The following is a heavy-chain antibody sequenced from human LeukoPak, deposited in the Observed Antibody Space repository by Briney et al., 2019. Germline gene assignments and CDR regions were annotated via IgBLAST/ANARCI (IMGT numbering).Heavy chain of an antibody. CDR2: IIPILGIA. D-gene: IGHD3-22*01. J-gene: IGHJ4*02. CDR1: LGTFSSYT. CDR3: SSSRADYYDSSGYLNFDY. V-gene: IGHV1-69*02. Sequence: SVKFSCKASLGTFSSYTISWVRQAPGQGLEWMGRIIPILGIAKYAHKFQGRVTITPDKSSSTAQIELSSLRSEDTAVYFCSSSRADYYDSSGYLNFDYWGQGTLVTVSS.